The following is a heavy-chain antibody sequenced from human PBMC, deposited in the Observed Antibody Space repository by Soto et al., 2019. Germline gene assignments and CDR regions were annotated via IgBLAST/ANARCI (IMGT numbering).Heavy chain of an antibody. CDR2: INAGNGNT. Sequence: RASVKVSCKASGYTFTSYAMHWVRQAPGQRLEWMGWINAGNGNTEYSQKFQGRVTITRDTSASTAYMELSSLRSEDTAVYYCAITMIVVVPTQGKNYWGQGTLVTVSS. CDR3: AITMIVVVPTQGKNY. J-gene: IGHJ4*02. V-gene: IGHV1-3*01. CDR1: GYTFTSYA. D-gene: IGHD3-22*01.